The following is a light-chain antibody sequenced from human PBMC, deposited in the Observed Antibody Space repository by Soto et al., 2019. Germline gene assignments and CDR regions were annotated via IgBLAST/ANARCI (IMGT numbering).Light chain of an antibody. CDR3: QQYGSSGLT. V-gene: IGKV3-11*01. CDR1: QNVANY. J-gene: IGKJ4*01. CDR2: ESS. Sequence: EIVLTQSPATLSLSPGERATLSCRASQNVANYLDWYQQKPGQAPRLLIYESSNRATGIAARFSGSGSGTDFTLTISSLAPEDFAVYYCQQYGSSGLTFGGGTKVEIK.